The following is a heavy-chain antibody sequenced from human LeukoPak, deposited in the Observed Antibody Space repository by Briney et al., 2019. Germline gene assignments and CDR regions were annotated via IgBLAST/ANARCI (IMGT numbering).Heavy chain of an antibody. CDR1: GGTFSGYA. D-gene: IGHD2-21*02. Sequence: ASVKVSCKASGGTFSGYAISWVRQAPGQGLEWMGGIIPIFGTANYAQKFQGRVTITADESTSTAYMELSSLRSEDTAVYYCARDQFGGDCYSLWGQGTLVTVSS. CDR2: IIPIFGTA. J-gene: IGHJ4*02. CDR3: ARDQFGGDCYSL. V-gene: IGHV1-69*13.